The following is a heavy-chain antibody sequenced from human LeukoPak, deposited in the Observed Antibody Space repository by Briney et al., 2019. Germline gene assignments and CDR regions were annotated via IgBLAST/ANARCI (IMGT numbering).Heavy chain of an antibody. CDR2: IRYDGSNK. J-gene: IGHJ5*02. CDR1: GFTFSSYG. Sequence: GGSLRLSCAASGFTFSSYGMHWVRQAPGKGLEWVAFIRYDGSNKYYADSVKGRFTISRDNSKNTLYLQMNSLRAEDAAVYYCAKDIGYNWNVGFDPWGQGTLVTVSS. V-gene: IGHV3-30*02. D-gene: IGHD1-20*01. CDR3: AKDIGYNWNVGFDP.